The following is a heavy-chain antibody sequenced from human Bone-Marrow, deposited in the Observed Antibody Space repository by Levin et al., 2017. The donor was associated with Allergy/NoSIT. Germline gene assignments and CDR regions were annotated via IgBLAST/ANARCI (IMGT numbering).Heavy chain of an antibody. V-gene: IGHV5-51*01. Sequence: KVSCQGFGYLFTSFWIAWVRQVPGKGLEWMGIIHPPDSETTYSPSFQGQVTISVDKSINTVYLQWNSLKASDTAMYYCARHYGNPHFDYWGQGTQVTVSS. D-gene: IGHD3-16*01. CDR3: ARHYGNPHFDY. J-gene: IGHJ4*02. CDR1: GYLFTSFW. CDR2: IHPPDSET.